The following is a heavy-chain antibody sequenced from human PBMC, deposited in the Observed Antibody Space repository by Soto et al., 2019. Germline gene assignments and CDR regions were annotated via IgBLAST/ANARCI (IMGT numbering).Heavy chain of an antibody. Sequence: EAQLVESGGGLVQPGGSLRVSCAASGFTFSGHWMTWVRQAPGKGLEWVASIKEDGSEKKYVDSAKGRFTISRDNAKKSLYLQMNSLRGDDTAVYYCARGGSNRFGLWGQGTLVTVSS. CDR1: GFTFSGHW. CDR2: IKEDGSEK. CDR3: ARGGSNRFGL. J-gene: IGHJ4*02. D-gene: IGHD6-13*01. V-gene: IGHV3-7*04.